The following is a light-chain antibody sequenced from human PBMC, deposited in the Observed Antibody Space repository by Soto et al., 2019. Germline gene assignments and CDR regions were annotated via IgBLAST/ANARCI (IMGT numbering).Light chain of an antibody. CDR1: QSVSSY. Sequence: IMLKQSPATLSLSPMERATLSCRASQSVSSYLAWYQQKPGQAPRLLIFGASSRATGIPDRFSGSGSGTEFTLTISSLQSEDFAVYYCQQRNDWQVTFGDVRLLEIK. V-gene: IGKV3-11*01. CDR3: QQRNDWQVT. J-gene: IGKJ5*01. CDR2: GAS.